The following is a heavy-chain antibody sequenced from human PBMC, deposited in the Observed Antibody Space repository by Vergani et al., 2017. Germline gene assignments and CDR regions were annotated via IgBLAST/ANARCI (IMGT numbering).Heavy chain of an antibody. J-gene: IGHJ4*02. D-gene: IGHD1-26*01. CDR1: GFSLSTSGMR. CDR2: IDWDDDK. CDR3: ARTPGGGSYIDY. V-gene: IGHV2-70*04. Sequence: QVTLKESGPALVKPTQTLTLTCTFSGFSLSTSGMRVSWIRQPPGKALEWLARIDWDDDKFYSTSLKTRLTISKDTSKNQVVRTMTNMDPVDTATYYCARTPGGGSYIDYWGQGTLVTVSS.